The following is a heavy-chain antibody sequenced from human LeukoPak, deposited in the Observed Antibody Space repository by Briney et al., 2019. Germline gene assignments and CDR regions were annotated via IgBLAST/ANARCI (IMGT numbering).Heavy chain of an antibody. D-gene: IGHD2-8*02. CDR1: GYTFASYG. CDR2: ISGYNGNT. J-gene: IGHJ5*02. CDR3: ARDRGSCSTSDCFDP. Sequence: ASVKVSCKASGYTFASYGISWVRQAPGQGLEWMGWISGYNGNTYYAQKLQGRVTITTDTSTTTAYMELRGLRSDDTAVYYCARDRGSCSTSDCFDPWGQGTLVTVSP. V-gene: IGHV1-18*01.